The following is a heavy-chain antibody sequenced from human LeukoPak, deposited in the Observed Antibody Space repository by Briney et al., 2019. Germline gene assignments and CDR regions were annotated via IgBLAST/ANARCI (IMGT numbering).Heavy chain of an antibody. CDR2: IYHTGSA. CDR3: ARDPRWLTPDCTGTSCYENYFDP. CDR1: GYSISSGYQ. Sequence: PSDTLSLTCVVSGYSISSGYQWAWIQQSPGKGLEWIGSIYHTGSAHYNPSLQSRVTISVDTSNNQFSLRLNSVTAADTAVYYCARDPRWLTPDCTGTSCYENYFDPWGQGTLVTVSS. J-gene: IGHJ5*02. V-gene: IGHV4-38-2*02. D-gene: IGHD2-2*01.